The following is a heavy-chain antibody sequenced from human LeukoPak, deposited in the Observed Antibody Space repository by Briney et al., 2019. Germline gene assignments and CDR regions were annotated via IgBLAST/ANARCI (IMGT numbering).Heavy chain of an antibody. CDR1: GFTFSSYA. CDR2: ISYDGSNK. V-gene: IGHV3-30-3*01. Sequence: GGSMRLSCAASGFTFSSYAMHWVRQAPGKGLEWVAVISYDGSNKYYADSVKGRFTISRDNSKNTLYLQMNSLRAEDTAVYYCASFGTDGYWGQGTLVTVSS. J-gene: IGHJ4*02. D-gene: IGHD3-10*01. CDR3: ASFGTDGY.